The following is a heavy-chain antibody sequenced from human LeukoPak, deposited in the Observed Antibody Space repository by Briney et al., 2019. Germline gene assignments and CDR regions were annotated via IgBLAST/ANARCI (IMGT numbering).Heavy chain of an antibody. CDR3: AKGGTYYYDSGLSYMDV. Sequence: PGGSLRLSCAASGFTFSSYGMHWVRQAPGKGLEWVAFIRYDGSNKYYADSVKGRFTISRDNSKNTLYLQMNSLRAEDTAVYYCAKGGTYYYDSGLSYMDVWGKGTTVTVSS. J-gene: IGHJ6*03. V-gene: IGHV3-30*02. D-gene: IGHD3-22*01. CDR1: GFTFSSYG. CDR2: IRYDGSNK.